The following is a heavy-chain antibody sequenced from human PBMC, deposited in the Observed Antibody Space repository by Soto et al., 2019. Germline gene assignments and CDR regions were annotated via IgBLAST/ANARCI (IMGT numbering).Heavy chain of an antibody. V-gene: IGHV2-5*02. CDR3: AHGEGGRSLW. Sequence: QITLKESGPTLVKPTQTLTLTCTFSGFSLTTDRVGVGWIRQPPGEALEWLAVIYWDDSKTYRPSLESRLTITKDTPKNQVPLTITHSDSLDTPTYCRAHGEGGRSLWGGRGTLDPFSP. J-gene: IGHJ4*02. CDR2: IYWDDSK. D-gene: IGHD3-10*01. CDR1: GFSLTTDRVG.